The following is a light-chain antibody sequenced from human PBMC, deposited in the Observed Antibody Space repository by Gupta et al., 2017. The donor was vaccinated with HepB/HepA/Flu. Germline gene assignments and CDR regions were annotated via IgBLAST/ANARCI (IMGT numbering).Light chain of an antibody. CDR1: QSIYKW. Sequence: DIQMTQSPSTLSASVGDRVTITCRASQSIYKWLAWYQQKPGKVPKLLIYKASSRESGVPSRFSGSGSGXEFTLTXSSRQPDDFATYYCLQDNNLFTFGXGTKVDIK. J-gene: IGKJ3*01. CDR3: LQDNNLFT. CDR2: KAS. V-gene: IGKV1-5*03.